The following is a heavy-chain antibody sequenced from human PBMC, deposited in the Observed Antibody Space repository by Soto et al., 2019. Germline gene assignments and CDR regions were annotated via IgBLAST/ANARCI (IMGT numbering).Heavy chain of an antibody. CDR3: TREDYYGSKMHGMDV. J-gene: IGHJ6*02. D-gene: IGHD3-22*01. Sequence: EVQLVESGGGLIQPGGSLRLSCAASGFSVSSNYMSWVRQAPGKGLEWVSVFYTDGSRYYADSVKGRCTMSRDTSKNTLNLQMNSLRAEDTAVYYWTREDYYGSKMHGMDVWGQGTTVTVSS. V-gene: IGHV3-53*01. CDR2: FYTDGSR. CDR1: GFSVSSNY.